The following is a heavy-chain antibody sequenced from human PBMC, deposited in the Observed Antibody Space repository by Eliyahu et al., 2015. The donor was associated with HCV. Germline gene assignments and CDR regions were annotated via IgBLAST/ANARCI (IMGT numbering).Heavy chain of an antibody. CDR1: GYXFTSHW. D-gene: IGHD3-10*01. V-gene: IGHV5-10-1*03. J-gene: IGHJ4*02. Sequence: EVHLVQSGAEVKKPGESLTISCQDSGYXFTSHWISWVRQMPGQGLEWMGSIDPSDSQTNYSPSFQGHVTISADKSISTAYLQWSSLKASDSAIYYCATKAGNYQDRLTFDYWGQGILVTVSS. CDR3: ATKAGNYQDRLTFDY. CDR2: IDPSDSQT.